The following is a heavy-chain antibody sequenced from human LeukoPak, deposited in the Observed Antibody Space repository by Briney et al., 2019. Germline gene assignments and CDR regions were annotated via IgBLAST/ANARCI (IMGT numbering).Heavy chain of an antibody. CDR3: ARLQERDAREY. J-gene: IGHJ4*02. V-gene: IGHV3-7*02. CDR1: GFSIRSYW. Sequence: GGSLRLSCSASGFSIRSYWMSWVRQAPGKGLEWVANIKQDGSQIYYVDSVKGRFTVSRDNAKNSLYLQMNTMRADATAVYYCARLQERDAREYWGQGTLVPVSS. D-gene: IGHD4-11*01. CDR2: IKQDGSQI.